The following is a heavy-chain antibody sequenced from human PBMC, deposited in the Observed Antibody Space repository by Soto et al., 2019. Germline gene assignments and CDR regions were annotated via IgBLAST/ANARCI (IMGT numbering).Heavy chain of an antibody. CDR3: TTDVRFLEWVLSERQPYYYGMDV. V-gene: IGHV3-15*01. J-gene: IGHJ6*02. D-gene: IGHD3-3*01. CDR1: GFKFSNAW. CDR2: VKSKTDGGTT. Sequence: PGGSLRLSCAASGFKFSNAWMSWVRQAPGKGLEWVGRVKSKTDGGTTDYAAPLKGRFTISRDDSKNTLYLQMNSLKTEDTAVYYCTTDVRFLEWVLSERQPYYYGMDVWGQGTTVTVSS.